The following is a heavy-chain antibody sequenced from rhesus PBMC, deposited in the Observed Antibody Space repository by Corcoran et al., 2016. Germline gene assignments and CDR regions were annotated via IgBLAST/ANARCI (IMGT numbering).Heavy chain of an antibody. D-gene: IGHD1-14*01. CDR2: INTETGNQ. Sequence: QVQLVQSGAEVKQPGASVTVSCKASGYTFTSYGRNWVRQAHGQRLEWTGWINTETGNQTYAQGFKERFTFSMDISISKAYLQSSSLKAEDTAVYYCARRAYSWNGPFDYWGQGVLVTVSS. CDR1: GYTFTSYG. V-gene: IGHV7-114*01. CDR3: ARRAYSWNGPFDY. J-gene: IGHJ4*01.